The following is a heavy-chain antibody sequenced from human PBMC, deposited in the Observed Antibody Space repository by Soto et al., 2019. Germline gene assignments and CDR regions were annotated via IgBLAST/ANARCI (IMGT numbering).Heavy chain of an antibody. D-gene: IGHD3-3*01. CDR2: ISSSSSYI. V-gene: IGHV3-21*01. J-gene: IGHJ6*02. CDR1: GFTFSTYS. CDR3: ARGPPNYDFWSGYPPSYGMDV. Sequence: GGSLRLSCAASGFTFSTYSMSWVRQTPGKGLEWVSSISSSSSYIYNVDSVKGRFTISRDDAKNSLYLQMNSLRAEDTAVYHCARGPPNYDFWSGYPPSYGMDVWGQGTTVTVSS.